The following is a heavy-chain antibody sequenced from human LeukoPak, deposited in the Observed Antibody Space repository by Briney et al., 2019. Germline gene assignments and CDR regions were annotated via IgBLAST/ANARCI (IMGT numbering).Heavy chain of an antibody. CDR1: GYSISSGYY. J-gene: IGHJ5*02. CDR2: IYHSGST. D-gene: IGHD3-10*01. CDR3: ARAGFGDFKFDP. Sequence: SETLSLTCTVSGYSISSGYYWGWIRQPPGKGLEWIGSIYHSGSTSYNPSLKSRITISVDTSKNQFSLKLNSVTAADTAVYYCARAGFGDFKFDPWGQGTLVTVSS. V-gene: IGHV4-38-2*02.